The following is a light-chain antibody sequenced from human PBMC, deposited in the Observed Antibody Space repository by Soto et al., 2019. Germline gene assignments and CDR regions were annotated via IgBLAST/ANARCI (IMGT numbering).Light chain of an antibody. CDR1: SSNIGSNN. Sequence: QAVVTQPPSASGTPGQRVTISCSGSSSNIGSNNVNWYQQVPGAAPKLLIYSNSQRPSGVPDRFSGSKSGTSASLAISGLQSEDEADYYCAAWDDRVNGPHYVFGTGTKLTVL. J-gene: IGLJ1*01. CDR3: AAWDDRVNGPHYV. V-gene: IGLV1-44*01. CDR2: SNS.